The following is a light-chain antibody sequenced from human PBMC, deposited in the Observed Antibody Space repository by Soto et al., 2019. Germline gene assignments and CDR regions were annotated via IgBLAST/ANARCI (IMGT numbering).Light chain of an antibody. CDR2: DAS. Sequence: GDTVTITFRASQSISSWLAWYQQKPGKAPKLLIYDASSLESGVPSRVSGSGSGTELTITISRLQPDECATDYCQQYNSYLWTFGQGTKLDIK. V-gene: IGKV1-5*01. J-gene: IGKJ1*01. CDR3: QQYNSYLWT. CDR1: QSISSW.